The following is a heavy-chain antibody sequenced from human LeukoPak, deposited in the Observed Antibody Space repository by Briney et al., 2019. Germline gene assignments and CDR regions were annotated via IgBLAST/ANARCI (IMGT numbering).Heavy chain of an antibody. CDR3: ARGPKPRIWFGECFGGYYYYYYMDV. Sequence: ASVKVSCKASGYTFTSYDINWVRQATGQGLEWMGWMNPNGGNTGYAQKFQGRGTMTRNTSISTAYMELSSLRSEDTAVYYCARGPKPRIWFGECFGGYYYYYYMDVWGKGTTVTISS. CDR1: GYTFTSYD. J-gene: IGHJ6*03. D-gene: IGHD3-10*01. V-gene: IGHV1-8*01. CDR2: MNPNGGNT.